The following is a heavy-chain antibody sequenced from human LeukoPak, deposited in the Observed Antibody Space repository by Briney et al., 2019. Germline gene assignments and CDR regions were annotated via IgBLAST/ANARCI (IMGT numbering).Heavy chain of an antibody. V-gene: IGHV3-53*01. CDR3: ARGGIGHCDY. Sequence: RSGGSLRLSCAASGFTVSSNYMSWVRQAPGKGLEWVSIIYSGGSTYYADSVKGRFTISRDNSKNTLYLQMNSLRAEDTAIYYCARGGIGHCDYWGQGTLVTVSS. CDR2: IYSGGST. J-gene: IGHJ4*02. D-gene: IGHD6-13*01. CDR1: GFTVSSNY.